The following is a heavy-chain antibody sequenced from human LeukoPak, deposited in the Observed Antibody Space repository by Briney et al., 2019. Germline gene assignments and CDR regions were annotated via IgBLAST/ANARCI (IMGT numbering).Heavy chain of an antibody. CDR3: AKDERRIAAPPDY. J-gene: IGHJ4*02. CDR2: ISASGGST. V-gene: IGHV3-23*01. CDR1: GFTFSSYA. Sequence: GGSLRLSCAASGFTFSSYAMSWVRQAPGKGLEWVSAISASGGSTYYADSVKGRFTISRDNSKNRLYLQMNSLRVEDTAVFYCAKDERRIAAPPDYWGQGTLVTVSS. D-gene: IGHD6-13*01.